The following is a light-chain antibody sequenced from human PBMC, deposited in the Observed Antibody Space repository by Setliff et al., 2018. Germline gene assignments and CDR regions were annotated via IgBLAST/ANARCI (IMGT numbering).Light chain of an antibody. Sequence: QSVLTQPPSASGSPGQSVTISCTGTSSDVGGYNYVSWYQQHPGKAPKLMIYEVSKRPSGVPDRFSGSKSGNTVSLTVSGLQAEDEADYYCSSYAGSNNYVFGTGTKGTVL. CDR3: SSYAGSNNYV. CDR1: SSDVGGYNY. V-gene: IGLV2-8*01. J-gene: IGLJ1*01. CDR2: EVS.